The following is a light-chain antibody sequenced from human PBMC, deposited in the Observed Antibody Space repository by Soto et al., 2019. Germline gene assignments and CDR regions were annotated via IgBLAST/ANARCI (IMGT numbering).Light chain of an antibody. J-gene: IGLJ2*01. CDR2: EGS. V-gene: IGLV2-23*01. CDR3: CAYAGSSTYVV. Sequence: QSALTQPASVSGSPGQSLTIYCTGTSSDVGSYNLVSWYQQHPGKAPKLMIYEGSKRPSGVSKRFSGSKSGNTASLTISGLQAEDEADYYCCAYAGSSTYVVFGGGTKVTVL. CDR1: SSDVGSYNL.